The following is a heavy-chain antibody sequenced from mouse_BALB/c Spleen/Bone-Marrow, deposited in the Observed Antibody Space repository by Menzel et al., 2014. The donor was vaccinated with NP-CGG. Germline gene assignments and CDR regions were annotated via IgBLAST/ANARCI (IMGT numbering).Heavy chain of an antibody. D-gene: IGHD2-4*01. CDR3: ARDYYDYYFDY. Sequence: EVQLQQSGPELVKPGASVKISCKASGYSFTGYFMNWVMQSHGKSLKWIGRINPYNGDTFYNQKFKGKATLTVDKSSSTAHMELRSLASEDSAVYYCARDYYDYYFDYWGQGTTLTVSS. CDR2: INPYNGDT. J-gene: IGHJ2*01. V-gene: IGHV1-20*02. CDR1: GYSFTGYF.